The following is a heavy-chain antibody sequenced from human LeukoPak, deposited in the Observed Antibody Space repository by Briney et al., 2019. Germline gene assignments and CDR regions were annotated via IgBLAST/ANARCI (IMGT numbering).Heavy chain of an antibody. CDR2: INPNSGDT. J-gene: IGHJ4*02. Sequence: ASVNVSCKASGYTFTAYYLHWVRQAPGQGLEWMGWINPNSGDTNYAQKFQGRVTMTRDTSITTAYMELSRLTSDDTAIYYCARDRMGDCATTSCYLAYWGQGTPVTVSS. CDR1: GYTFTAYY. V-gene: IGHV1-2*02. CDR3: ARDRMGDCATTSCYLAY. D-gene: IGHD2-2*01.